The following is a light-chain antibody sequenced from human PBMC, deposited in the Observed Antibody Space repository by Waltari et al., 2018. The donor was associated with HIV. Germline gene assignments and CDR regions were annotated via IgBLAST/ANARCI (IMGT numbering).Light chain of an antibody. J-gene: IGLJ2*01. V-gene: IGLV1-47*01. Sequence: QSVLTQPPSASGTPGQRVTISCSGGRSNIGGNFVYWYQRLPGTAPKLLIYRIDQRPSGVPDRFSGSRSGTSASLGISGLRSEDEADYYCASWDDSVFGPVFGGGTKVTVL. CDR3: ASWDDSVFGPV. CDR1: RSNIGGNF. CDR2: RID.